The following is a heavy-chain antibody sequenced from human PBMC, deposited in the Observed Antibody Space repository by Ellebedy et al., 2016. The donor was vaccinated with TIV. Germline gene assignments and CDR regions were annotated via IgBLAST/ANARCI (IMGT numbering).Heavy chain of an antibody. CDR1: SGSIISGGTSHY. J-gene: IGHJ4*02. CDR3: ARLVGYCHSTGCYLGYFDN. CDR2: IHHSGTT. V-gene: IGHV4-61*01. Sequence: SETLSLTCHVTSGSIISGGTSHYWSWIRQTPTRGLEYIGYIHHSGTTNYNPSLKSRATISVDPSKNQFSLSLSSVTAADSAVYFCARLVGYCHSTGCYLGYFDNWGQGTLVTVSS. D-gene: IGHD2-2*01.